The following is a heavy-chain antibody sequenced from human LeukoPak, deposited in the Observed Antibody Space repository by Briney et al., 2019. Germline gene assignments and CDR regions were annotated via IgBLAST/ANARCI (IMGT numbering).Heavy chain of an antibody. J-gene: IGHJ3*02. CDR1: GFTFSSYG. V-gene: IGHV3-33*03. CDR3: VKERGPFDGFDI. Sequence: PGGSLRLPCAASGFTFSSYGMHWVRQVPGKGLEWVAVIWSNGNNRYYADFVKGRFTFSRDNSKNTLSLQMNSLRAEDTALYYCVKERGPFDGFDIWGQGTMVTVSS. CDR2: IWSNGNNR.